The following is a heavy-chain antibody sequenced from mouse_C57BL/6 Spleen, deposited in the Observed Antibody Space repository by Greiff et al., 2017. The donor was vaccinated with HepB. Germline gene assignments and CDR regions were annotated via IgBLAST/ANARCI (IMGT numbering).Heavy chain of an antibody. CDR3: ARVYYYGIYFDY. CDR2: IDPSDSYT. V-gene: IGHV1-69*01. D-gene: IGHD1-1*01. J-gene: IGHJ2*01. Sequence: VQLQQPGAELVMPGASVKLSCKASGYTFTSYWMHWVKQRPGQGLEWIGEIDPSDSYTNYNQKFKGKSTLTVDKSSSTAYMQLSSLTSEDSAVYYCARVYYYGIYFDYWGQGTTLTVSS. CDR1: GYTFTSYW.